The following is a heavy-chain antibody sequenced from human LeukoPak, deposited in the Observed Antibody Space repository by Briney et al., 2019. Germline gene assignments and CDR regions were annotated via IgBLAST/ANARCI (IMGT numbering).Heavy chain of an antibody. V-gene: IGHV4-59*08. Sequence: SETLSLTCTVSGGSISSYYWSWIRQPPGKGLEWIGSIYYSGNTYYNPSLKSRVTISVDTSKNQFSLRLNSVTAADTAVYYCARQDYDSSYGLDVWGQGTAVTVSS. D-gene: IGHD3-3*01. CDR3: ARQDYDSSYGLDV. CDR2: IYYSGNT. J-gene: IGHJ6*02. CDR1: GGSISSYY.